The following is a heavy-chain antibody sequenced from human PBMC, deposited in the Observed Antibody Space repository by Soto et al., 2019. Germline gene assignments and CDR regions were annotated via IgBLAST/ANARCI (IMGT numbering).Heavy chain of an antibody. V-gene: IGHV4-59*01. CDR1: GGSIRDYF. CDR3: ARVGGDDFGDSGGFDY. J-gene: IGHJ4*02. Sequence: SETLSLTCTVSGGSIRDYFWTWIRQPPGKGLEWIGYIYYSGRTNYNPSLESRVSISVDTSKNHFSLQLRSVTAADTAVYYCARVGGDDFGDSGGFDYWGQGTLVTVSS. D-gene: IGHD4-17*01. CDR2: IYYSGRT.